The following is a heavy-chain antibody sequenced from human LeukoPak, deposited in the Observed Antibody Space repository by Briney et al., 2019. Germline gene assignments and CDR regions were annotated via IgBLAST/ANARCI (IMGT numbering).Heavy chain of an antibody. J-gene: IGHJ4*02. CDR2: IIPILGIA. CDR1: GGTFSSYA. CDR3: ARDHPVDDFWSGYYTPNFDY. V-gene: IGHV1-69*04. D-gene: IGHD3-3*01. Sequence: SVKVSCKASGGTFSSYAISWVRQAPGQGLEWMGRIIPILGIANYAQKFQGRVTITADKSTSTAYMELSSLRSEDTAVYYCARDHPVDDFWSGYYTPNFDYWGQGTLVTVSS.